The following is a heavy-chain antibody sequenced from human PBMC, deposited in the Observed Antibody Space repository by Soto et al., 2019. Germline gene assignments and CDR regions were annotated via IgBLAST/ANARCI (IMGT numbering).Heavy chain of an antibody. D-gene: IGHD4-4*01. CDR2: TYYRSKWYN. CDR1: GDSVASNSAA. CDR3: ASDSSNDAHYLDY. V-gene: IGHV6-1*01. Sequence: QVQLQQSGPGLVKPSQTLSLTCAISGDSVASNSAAWNWIRQSPSRGLEWLGRTYYRSKWYNDSAXPXXXRXXINPDTSKNPFSLQLNSVTPEDTAVYYCASDSSNDAHYLDYWGQGTLVTVSS. J-gene: IGHJ4*02.